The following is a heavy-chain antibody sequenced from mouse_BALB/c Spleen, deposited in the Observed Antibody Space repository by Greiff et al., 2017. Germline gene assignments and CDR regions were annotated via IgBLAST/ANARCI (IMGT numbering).Heavy chain of an antibody. Sequence: QVQLKESGPGLVAPSQSLSITCTVSGFSLTSYDISWIRQPPGKGLEWLGVIWTGGGTNYNSAFMSRLSISKDNSKSQVFLKMNSLQTDDTAIYYCVSLYDYEAFAYWGQGTLVTVSA. CDR3: VSLYDYEAFAY. J-gene: IGHJ3*01. V-gene: IGHV2-9-2*01. CDR1: GFSLTSYD. D-gene: IGHD2-4*01. CDR2: IWTGGGT.